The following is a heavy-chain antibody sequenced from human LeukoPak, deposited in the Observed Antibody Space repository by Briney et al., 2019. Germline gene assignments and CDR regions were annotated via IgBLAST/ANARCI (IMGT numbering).Heavy chain of an antibody. Sequence: HPGGSLRLSCAASGXTFSSYELNWVRQAPGKGLEWVWYIHNSGSTIYYAASVKGRFTISRDNAKSSLYLQMNSLRADDSAVYYCARDTIYGDSAYWGRGTQVTVSS. V-gene: IGHV3-48*03. CDR1: GXTFSSYE. D-gene: IGHD4-17*01. CDR3: ARDTIYGDSAY. J-gene: IGHJ4*02. CDR2: IHNSGSTI.